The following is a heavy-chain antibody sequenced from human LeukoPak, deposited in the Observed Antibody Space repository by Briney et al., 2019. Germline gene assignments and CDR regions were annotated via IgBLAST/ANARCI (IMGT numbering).Heavy chain of an antibody. CDR1: GFTLWRHG. D-gene: IGHD5-12*01. Sequence: GKSLRLSCTTSGFTLWRHGMHCVRQAPGKGLEWVAVTWYGGSDYADSVRGRFSVSRDIFGNTVYLQMDNLRVEDTALYYCAREQSTSGHAGAFDIWGQGTVVTVSS. V-gene: IGHV3-33*01. J-gene: IGHJ3*02. CDR3: AREQSTSGHAGAFDI. CDR2: TWYGGS.